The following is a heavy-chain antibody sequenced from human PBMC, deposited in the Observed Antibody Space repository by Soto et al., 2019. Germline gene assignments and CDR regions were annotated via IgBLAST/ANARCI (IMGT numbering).Heavy chain of an antibody. J-gene: IGHJ4*01. Sequence: GGALRLSCAASGFTFTNAWINWVRQAPGKGLEWVGRIKSKTDGGTTDYAEPVKGRFAISRDDSNNMVYLQMNSLKIEDTAVYYCTTDSYSTIIIVRFDYWGHGTLVTVSS. CDR1: GFTFTNAW. D-gene: IGHD3-22*01. CDR3: TTDSYSTIIIVRFDY. V-gene: IGHV3-15*07. CDR2: IKSKTDGGTT.